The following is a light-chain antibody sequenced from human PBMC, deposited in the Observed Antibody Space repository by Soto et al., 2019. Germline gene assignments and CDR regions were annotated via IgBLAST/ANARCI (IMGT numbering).Light chain of an antibody. J-gene: IGKJ1*01. CDR2: AIS. CDR1: QSVSNSY. Sequence: EIVLTQSPGPLSLSPGERATLTCRASQSVSNSYLAWYQQKSGQAPRLLIYAISSRATGIPDRFSGSGSGTDFTLTISRLEPEDFAVYYCQQYGISRTFGQGTKVEIK. CDR3: QQYGISRT. V-gene: IGKV3-20*01.